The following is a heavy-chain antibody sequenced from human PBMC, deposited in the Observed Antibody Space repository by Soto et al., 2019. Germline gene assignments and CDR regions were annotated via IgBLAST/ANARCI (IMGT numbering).Heavy chain of an antibody. D-gene: IGHD4-4*01. CDR2: IYQSGST. CDR3: ATQSYSNSGAYYYYAMDV. CDR1: GGSISSGGYS. Sequence: SETLSLTCAVSGGSISSGGYSWSWIRQPPGKGLEWIGYIYQSGSTYYNPSLKSRVTISVDRSRNQFSLKLSSVTAADTAVYFCATQSYSNSGAYYYYAMDVWGQGTTVTV. V-gene: IGHV4-30-2*01. J-gene: IGHJ6*02.